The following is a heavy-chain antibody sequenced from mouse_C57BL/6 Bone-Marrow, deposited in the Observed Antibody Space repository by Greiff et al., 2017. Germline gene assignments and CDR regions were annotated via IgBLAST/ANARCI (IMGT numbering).Heavy chain of an antibody. CDR3: TTYSNPYYAMDY. V-gene: IGHV14-4*01. CDR2: FDPENGDT. CDR1: GFNIKDDY. D-gene: IGHD2-5*01. J-gene: IGHJ4*01. Sequence: VQLKQSGAELVRPGASVKLSCTASGFNIKDDYMHWVKQRPEQGLEWIGWFDPENGDTEYASKFQGKATITADTSSNTAYLQLSSLTSEDTAVYYCTTYSNPYYAMDYWGQGTSVTFSS.